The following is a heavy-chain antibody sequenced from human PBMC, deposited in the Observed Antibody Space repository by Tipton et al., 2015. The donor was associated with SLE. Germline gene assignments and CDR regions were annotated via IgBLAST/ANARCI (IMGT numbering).Heavy chain of an antibody. J-gene: IGHJ5*02. CDR2: ISGYNGDT. CDR3: ARERQLGL. CDR1: GYTFTSYG. D-gene: IGHD6-13*01. Sequence: QSGAEVKKPGASVRVSCKASGYTFTSYGFSWVRQAPGQGLEWMGWISGYNGDTHYAQELQGRVTMTTDTSTTTAYMELRSLRSDDTAVYYGARERQLGLWGQGTLVTVSS. V-gene: IGHV1-18*01.